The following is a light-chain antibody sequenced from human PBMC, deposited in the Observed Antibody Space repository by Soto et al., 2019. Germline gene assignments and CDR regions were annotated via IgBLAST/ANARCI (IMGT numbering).Light chain of an antibody. CDR1: QSISSW. V-gene: IGKV1-5*01. Sequence: IQMTQSPSTLSASVGDRVTITCRASQSISSWLAWYQQKPGKAPKLLIYDASSLESGVPSRFSGRGSGTEFTLTISSLQPDDFATYYCQQYTSYPWTFGQGTKVDI. CDR3: QQYTSYPWT. CDR2: DAS. J-gene: IGKJ1*01.